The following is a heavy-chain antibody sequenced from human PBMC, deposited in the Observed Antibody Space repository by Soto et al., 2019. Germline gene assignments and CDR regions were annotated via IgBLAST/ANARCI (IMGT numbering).Heavy chain of an antibody. J-gene: IGHJ6*02. D-gene: IGHD2-2*01. V-gene: IGHV4-39*01. CDR3: ARHDWSRFYSMDV. Sequence: PSETLSLTCTVSGDSISTSSYYWGWIRQSPGKGLEWIGSLYYSGTTYYNPSLKSRVTISVDTSKNQFSLRAYSVTTADTAVYYCARHDWSRFYSMDVWGQGTTVTVSS. CDR1: GDSISTSSYY. CDR2: LYYSGTT.